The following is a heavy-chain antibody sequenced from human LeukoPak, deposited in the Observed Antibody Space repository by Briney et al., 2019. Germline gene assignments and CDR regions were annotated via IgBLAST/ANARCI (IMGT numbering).Heavy chain of an antibody. CDR1: GFTFSDFG. CDR2: ISNGGTE. CDR3: ARRTGDTRFCSRFSCFLPDY. D-gene: IGHD2-2*01. V-gene: IGHV3-30*01. J-gene: IGHJ4*02. Sequence: GGSLRLSCAASGFTFSDFGMNWVRQAPGKGLEWVASISNGGTEFYADSVKGRFAISRNTSTNTLSLQMNSLRAEDTAVYFCARRTGDTRFCSRFSCFLPDYWGQGTLVTVSS.